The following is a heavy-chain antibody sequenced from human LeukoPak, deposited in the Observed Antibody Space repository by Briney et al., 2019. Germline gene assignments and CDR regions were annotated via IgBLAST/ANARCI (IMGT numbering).Heavy chain of an antibody. V-gene: IGHV4-34*01. Sequence: SETLSLTCAVYGGSLSGFYWSWIRQSPGKGLEWIGEINQSGSTNYNPSLKSRVTISVDTSKNQFSLKLSSVTAADTAVYYCARESYSSSYYASNFDYWGQGTLVTVSS. J-gene: IGHJ4*02. CDR3: ARESYSSSYYASNFDY. CDR2: INQSGST. D-gene: IGHD6-13*01. CDR1: GGSLSGFY.